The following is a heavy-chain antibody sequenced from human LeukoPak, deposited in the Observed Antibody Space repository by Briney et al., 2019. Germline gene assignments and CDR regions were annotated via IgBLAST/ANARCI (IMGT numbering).Heavy chain of an antibody. Sequence: GGSLRLSCAASGFTFSTYGMNWVRQAPGKGLEWVSSISSSSTYIYYADSVKGRVTSSRENAKNSVYLQMNSLRAEDTAVYYCARDRPTAPGGTTLDYWGQGTLVTVSS. CDR2: ISSSSTYI. CDR1: GFTFSTYG. J-gene: IGHJ4*02. V-gene: IGHV3-21*01. D-gene: IGHD6-13*01. CDR3: ARDRPTAPGGTTLDY.